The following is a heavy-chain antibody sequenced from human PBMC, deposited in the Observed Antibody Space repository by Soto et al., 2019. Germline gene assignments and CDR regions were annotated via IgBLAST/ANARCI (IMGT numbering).Heavy chain of an antibody. CDR2: ISAYNGYT. CDR1: GYTFTTYG. J-gene: IGHJ3*02. V-gene: IGHV1-18*04. Sequence: ASVKVSCKASGYTFTTYGINWVRQGPGQGLEWMGWISAYNGYTNYAQMLQGGVTMTTDTSTSTGYMELRSLRSDDTAVYYCVRAPFSYAPSRGAFDIWGQGTMVTVSS. CDR3: VRAPFSYAPSRGAFDI. D-gene: IGHD2-2*01.